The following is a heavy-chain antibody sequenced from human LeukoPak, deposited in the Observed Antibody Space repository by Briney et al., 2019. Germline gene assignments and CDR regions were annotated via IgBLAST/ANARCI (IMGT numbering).Heavy chain of an antibody. CDR2: IIPIFGTA. D-gene: IGHD3-22*01. J-gene: IGHJ4*02. V-gene: IGHV1-69*05. CDR1: GGTFSSYA. Sequence: SVKVSCKASGGTFSSYAISWVRQAPGQGLEWMGGIIPIFGTANYAQKFQGRVTMTRDTSTSTVYMELSSLRSEDTAVYYCARGSHVRLYDSPNGFDYWGQGTLVTVSS. CDR3: ARGSHVRLYDSPNGFDY.